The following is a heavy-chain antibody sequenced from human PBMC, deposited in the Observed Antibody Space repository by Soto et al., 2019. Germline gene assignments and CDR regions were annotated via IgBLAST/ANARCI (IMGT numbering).Heavy chain of an antibody. CDR1: GFTFSSYS. J-gene: IGHJ4*02. V-gene: IGHV3-21*01. Sequence: EVQLVESGGGLVKPGGSLRLSCAASGFTFSSYSMNWVRQAPGKGLEWVSSISSSSSYIYYADSVKGRFTISRDNAKSSLYLQMNSLRAEDTAVYYCASLIAAPNVGYWGQGTLVTVSS. D-gene: IGHD6-13*01. CDR2: ISSSSSYI. CDR3: ASLIAAPNVGY.